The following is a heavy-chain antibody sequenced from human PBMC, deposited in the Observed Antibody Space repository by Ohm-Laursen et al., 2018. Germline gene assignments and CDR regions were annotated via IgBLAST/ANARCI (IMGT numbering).Heavy chain of an antibody. CDR3: AKHSGYSSSWYVGWFDP. CDR1: GGSVSSGSYY. D-gene: IGHD6-13*01. Sequence: SDTLSLTCTVSGGSVSSGSYYWSWIRQPPGKGLEWIGYIYYSGSTDYNPSLKSRVTISVDTSKNQFSLKLTSVTAADTAVYYCAKHSGYSSSWYVGWFDPWGQGTLVTVSS. V-gene: IGHV4-61*01. J-gene: IGHJ5*02. CDR2: IYYSGST.